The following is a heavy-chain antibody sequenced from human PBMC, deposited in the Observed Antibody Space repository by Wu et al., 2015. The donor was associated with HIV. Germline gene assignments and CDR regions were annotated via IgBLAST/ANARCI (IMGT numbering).Heavy chain of an antibody. J-gene: IGHJ4*02. V-gene: IGHV1-18*01. CDR2: ISAQNGNT. D-gene: IGHD3-16*01. CDR3: ARGHYYDSSSSPMY. Sequence: VRLVQSGGEVKKPGASVKVACKSSGYIFSDFGIHWVRQTPREGLEWMGWISAQNGNTKYAQKFQGRVTMTTETSSSTAYMELRSLRSDDTAVYFCARGHYYDSSSSPMYWGPGTRVTVSS. CDR1: GYIFSDFG.